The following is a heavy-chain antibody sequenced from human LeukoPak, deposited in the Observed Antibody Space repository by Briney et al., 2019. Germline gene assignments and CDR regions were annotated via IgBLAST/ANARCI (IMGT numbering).Heavy chain of an antibody. J-gene: IGHJ5*02. CDR1: GFTFGDYA. Sequence: PGGSLRLSCTASGFTFGDYAMSWFRQAPGKGLEWVGFIRSKAYGGTTEYAASVKGRFTISRDDSKSIAYLQMNSLKTEDTAVYYCTRDVSGSYYPSWFDPWGQGTLVTVSS. V-gene: IGHV3-49*03. D-gene: IGHD1-26*01. CDR2: IRSKAYGGTT. CDR3: TRDVSGSYYPSWFDP.